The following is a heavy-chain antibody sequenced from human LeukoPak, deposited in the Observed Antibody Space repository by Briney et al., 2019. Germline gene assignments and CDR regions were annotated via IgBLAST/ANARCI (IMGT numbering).Heavy chain of an antibody. Sequence: SETLSLTCAVYGGSFSGYYWSWIRQPPGKGLEWIGEINHSGSTNYNPSLKSRVTISVDTSKNQFSLKLSSVTAADTAVYYCARMRSRWYFEYWGQGTLVTVSS. D-gene: IGHD2-15*01. CDR3: ARMRSRWYFEY. J-gene: IGHJ4*02. V-gene: IGHV4-34*01. CDR2: INHSGST. CDR1: GGSFSGYY.